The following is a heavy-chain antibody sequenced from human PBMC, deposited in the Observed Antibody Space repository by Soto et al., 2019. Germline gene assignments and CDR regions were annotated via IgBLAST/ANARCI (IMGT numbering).Heavy chain of an antibody. Sequence: LRLSCAASGFTFDDYAMHWVRQAPGKGLERVSGISWNSGSIGYADSVKGRFTISRDNAKNSLYLQMNSLRAEDTALYYCAKDRQDTAMGNFDYWGQGTLVTV. J-gene: IGHJ4*02. V-gene: IGHV3-9*01. CDR1: GFTFDDYA. CDR3: AKDRQDTAMGNFDY. D-gene: IGHD5-18*01. CDR2: ISWNSGSI.